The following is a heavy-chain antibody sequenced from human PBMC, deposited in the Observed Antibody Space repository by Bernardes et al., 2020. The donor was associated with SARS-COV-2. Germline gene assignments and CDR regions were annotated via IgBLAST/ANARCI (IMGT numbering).Heavy chain of an antibody. CDR2: VNPDGSGP. CDR1: GGSFSGYYW. D-gene: IGHD2-8*01. Sequence: ETLSLTCAVYGGSFSGYYWMHWVRQAPGQGPVWVSRVNPDGSGPIYADSVKGRFTISRDNAKNTVYLQMNSLRLDDTAVYYCTRKYGHSYGMDVWGQGTTVIVSS. CDR3: TRKYGHSYGMDV. J-gene: IGHJ6*02. V-gene: IGHV3-74*01.